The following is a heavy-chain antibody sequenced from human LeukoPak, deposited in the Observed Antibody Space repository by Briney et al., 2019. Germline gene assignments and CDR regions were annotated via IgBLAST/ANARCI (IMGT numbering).Heavy chain of an antibody. CDR2: ISSSSSYI. CDR3: ARALPSPLYSGSYADAFDI. V-gene: IGHV3-21*01. D-gene: IGHD1-26*01. J-gene: IGHJ3*02. CDR1: GFTFSSYS. Sequence: GGSLRLSCAASGFTFSSYSMNWVRQAPGEGLEWVSPISSSSSYIYYADSVKGRFTISRDNAKNSLYLQMNSLRAEDTAVYYCARALPSPLYSGSYADAFDIWGQGTMVTVSS.